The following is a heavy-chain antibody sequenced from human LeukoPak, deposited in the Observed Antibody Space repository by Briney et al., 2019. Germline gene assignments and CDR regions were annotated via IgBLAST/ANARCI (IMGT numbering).Heavy chain of an antibody. CDR3: ARDVDYANPRHDY. Sequence: GGSLRLSCAASGFSFSTYSMNWVRQAPGKGLEWVSSISSTSSYIYYADSLKGRFTISRDNAKNSMYLQMNSLRSEDTAVYYCARDVDYANPRHDYWGQGTLVTVSS. CDR2: ISSTSSYI. CDR1: GFSFSTYS. J-gene: IGHJ4*02. V-gene: IGHV3-21*01. D-gene: IGHD4/OR15-4a*01.